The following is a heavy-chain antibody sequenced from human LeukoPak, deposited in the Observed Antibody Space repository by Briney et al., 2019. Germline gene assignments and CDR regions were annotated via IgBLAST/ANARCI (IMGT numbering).Heavy chain of an antibody. CDR3: ARGLTAHDAFDI. CDR1: GYTFTGYY. J-gene: IGHJ3*02. D-gene: IGHD3-16*01. Sequence: ASVKVSCKASGYTFTGYYMHWVRQAPGQGLEWMGWINPNSGGTNHAQKFQGRVTMTRDTSISTAYMELSRLRSDDTAVYYCARGLTAHDAFDIWGQGTMVTVSS. CDR2: INPNSGGT. V-gene: IGHV1-2*02.